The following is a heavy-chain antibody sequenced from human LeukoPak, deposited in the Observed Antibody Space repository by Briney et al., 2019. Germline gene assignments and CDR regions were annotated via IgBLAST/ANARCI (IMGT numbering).Heavy chain of an antibody. Sequence: SETLSLTCTVSGGSISSYYWSWIRQPAEKGLEWIGSIYYSGSTYYNPSLKSRVTISVDTSKNQFSLKLSSVTAADTAVYYCARGFSGYDYYYYMDVWGKGTTVTVSS. CDR2: IYYSGST. D-gene: IGHD5-12*01. CDR1: GGSISSYY. J-gene: IGHJ6*03. V-gene: IGHV4-4*07. CDR3: ARGFSGYDYYYYMDV.